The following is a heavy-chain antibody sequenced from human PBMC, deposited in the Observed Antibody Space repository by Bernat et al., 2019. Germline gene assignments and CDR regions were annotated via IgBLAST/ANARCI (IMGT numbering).Heavy chain of an antibody. J-gene: IGHJ4*02. CDR3: AKGIGPGAYLVDY. CDR1: GCNLDALS. CDR2: ISGDGNNL. V-gene: IGHV3-43*02. D-gene: IGHD2/OR15-2a*01. Sequence: EVQLVESGGGVVQPGGSLRLSCAASGCNLDALSMHWVRQAPGKGLEWVSLISGDGNNLHYADSVKGRFTISRDDNNTSRYLQMNGLRTEDPGFYYCAKGIGPGAYLVDYWGQGTLVTVSS.